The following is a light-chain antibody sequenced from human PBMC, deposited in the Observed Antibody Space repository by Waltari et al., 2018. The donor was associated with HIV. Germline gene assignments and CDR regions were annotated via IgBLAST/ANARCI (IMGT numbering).Light chain of an antibody. Sequence: QSVLTQPPSASGTPGQRVTISCSGTSSNIGNNYLYWYQQLPGTAPKLLIYKTNQRPSGVPDRFSGSKSGTSASRAISGLRSEDEAAYFCASWDDNLSGWLFGGGTKLTVL. CDR3: ASWDDNLSGWL. J-gene: IGLJ3*02. CDR1: SSNIGNNY. CDR2: KTN. V-gene: IGLV1-47*01.